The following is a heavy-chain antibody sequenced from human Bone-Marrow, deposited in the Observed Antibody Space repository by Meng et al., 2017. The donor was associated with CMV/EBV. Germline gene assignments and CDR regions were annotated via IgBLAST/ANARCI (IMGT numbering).Heavy chain of an antibody. Sequence: SVKVSCKASGGTFSSYTISWVRQAPGQGLEWMGRIIPILGIANYAQKFQGRVTITADKSTSTAYMELRSLRSDDTAVYYCARGGVLRFLEWLATGDAFDIWGQGTMVTVSS. J-gene: IGHJ3*02. V-gene: IGHV1-69*02. CDR3: ARGGVLRFLEWLATGDAFDI. CDR2: IIPILGIA. D-gene: IGHD3-3*01. CDR1: GGTFSSYT.